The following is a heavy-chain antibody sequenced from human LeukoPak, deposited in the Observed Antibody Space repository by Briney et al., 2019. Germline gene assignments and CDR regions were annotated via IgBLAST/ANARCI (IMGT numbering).Heavy chain of an antibody. CDR1: GFAFSFYA. J-gene: IGHJ2*01. V-gene: IGHV3-23*01. D-gene: IGHD4-23*01. CDR3: ARGTVGLWYFDP. Sequence: GGSLRLSCAASGFAFSFYAMSWLRQPPGKGLEWVSTINANSGTTSYAASVRGRFTISRDNSKNTLYLQMNSLRAEDTAVYYCARGTVGLWYFDPWGRGTLVTVSS. CDR2: INANSGTT.